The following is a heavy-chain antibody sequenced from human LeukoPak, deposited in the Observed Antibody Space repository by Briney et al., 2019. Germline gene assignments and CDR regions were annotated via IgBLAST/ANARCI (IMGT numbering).Heavy chain of an antibody. Sequence: GASVKVSSKASGYTFTGYYMHWVRQAPGQGLEWMGWINPNSGGTNYAQKFQGRVTMTRDTSISTAYMELSRLRSDDTAVYYCARVPHYDTLTGYATYFDYWGQRTLVTVSS. CDR2: INPNSGGT. CDR1: GYTFTGYY. J-gene: IGHJ4*02. CDR3: ARVPHYDTLTGYATYFDY. V-gene: IGHV1-2*02. D-gene: IGHD3-9*01.